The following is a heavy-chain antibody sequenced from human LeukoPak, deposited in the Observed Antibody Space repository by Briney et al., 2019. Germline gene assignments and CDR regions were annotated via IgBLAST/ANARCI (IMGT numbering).Heavy chain of an antibody. CDR2: ISSSGSML. J-gene: IGHJ4*02. CDR1: GFTFSSYA. Sequence: GGSLRLSCAASGFTFSSYAMHWVRQAPGKGLEWLSYISSSGSMLHYADSVEGRFTISRDNAKNSLYLQMSSLRAEDTAVYYCARDGDYYDSSGYSDYWGQGTLVTVSS. V-gene: IGHV3-48*04. D-gene: IGHD3-22*01. CDR3: ARDGDYYDSSGYSDY.